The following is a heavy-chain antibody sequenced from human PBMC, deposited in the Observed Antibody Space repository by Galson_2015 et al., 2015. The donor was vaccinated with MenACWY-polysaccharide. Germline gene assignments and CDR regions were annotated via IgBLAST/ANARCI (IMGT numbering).Heavy chain of an antibody. J-gene: IGHJ4*02. CDR3: AKDSDYTTGWYSADY. V-gene: IGHV3-23*01. CDR2: IGTGGGT. Sequence: SLRLSCAASGITFSSNAIAWVRQAPGKGLEWVSGIGTGGGTYYADSVKGRFTISRDNSKNTLYLQMNSLTADDTAVYFCAKDSDYTTGWYSADYWGQGTLVTVSS. CDR1: GITFSSNA. D-gene: IGHD6-19*01.